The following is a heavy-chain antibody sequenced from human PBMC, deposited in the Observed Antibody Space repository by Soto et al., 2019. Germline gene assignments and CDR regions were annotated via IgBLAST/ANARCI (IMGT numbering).Heavy chain of an antibody. Sequence: GGSLRLSCAASGFTFSSYAMSWVRQAPGKGLEWVSAISGSGGSTYYADYVKGRFTISRDNSKHTLYLQMNSLRAEDTAVYYCAKSPSFLRYLDWLDEPSWFDPWGQGTLVTVSS. D-gene: IGHD3-9*01. CDR1: GFTFSSYA. V-gene: IGHV3-23*01. J-gene: IGHJ5*02. CDR3: AKSPSFLRYLDWLDEPSWFDP. CDR2: ISGSGGST.